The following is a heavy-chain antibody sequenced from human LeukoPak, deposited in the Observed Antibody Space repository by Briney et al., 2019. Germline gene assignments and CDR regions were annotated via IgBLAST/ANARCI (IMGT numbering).Heavy chain of an antibody. J-gene: IGHJ4*02. Sequence: PGRSLRLSCAASGFTFSSYGMHWVRQAPGKGLEWVAVIWYDGSNKYYADSVKGRFTISRDNSKNTLYLQMNSLRAEDTAVYYCAREDTAMVMFDYWGQGTLVTVSS. D-gene: IGHD5-18*01. CDR2: IWYDGSNK. V-gene: IGHV3-33*01. CDR1: GFTFSSYG. CDR3: AREDTAMVMFDY.